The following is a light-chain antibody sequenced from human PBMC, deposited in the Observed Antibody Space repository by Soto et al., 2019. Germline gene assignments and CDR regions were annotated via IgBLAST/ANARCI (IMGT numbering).Light chain of an antibody. CDR2: GAS. CDR1: QSVSSF. V-gene: IGKV3-15*01. Sequence: EIVLTQSPATLALSPGERATLSGRASQSVSSFLAWYQQKPGQAPRLLIYGASTRATGIPARFSGSGSGTEFTLTISSLQSEDFAVYYCLQYNNWWTFGQGTKVDIK. CDR3: LQYNNWWT. J-gene: IGKJ1*01.